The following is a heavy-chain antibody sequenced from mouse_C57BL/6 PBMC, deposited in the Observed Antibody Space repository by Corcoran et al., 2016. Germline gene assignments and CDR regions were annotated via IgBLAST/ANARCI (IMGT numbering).Heavy chain of an antibody. CDR3: AREPYAMDS. J-gene: IGHJ4*01. CDR1: GYTFTTYG. CDR2: INTYSGVP. V-gene: IGHV9-3*01. Sequence: QIQLVQSGPELKKPGETVKLSCEASGYTFTTYGMSWVKQAPGKGLKWMGWINTYSGVPTYADDFKGRFAFSLETSASTAYLQINNLKNEDTATYFCAREPYAMDSWGQGTSVTVSS.